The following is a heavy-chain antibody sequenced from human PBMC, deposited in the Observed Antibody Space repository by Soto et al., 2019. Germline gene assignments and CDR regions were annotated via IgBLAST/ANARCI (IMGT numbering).Heavy chain of an antibody. CDR1: GYSFTNYW. CDR2: IDPTDSYT. CDR3: ARRASYYYYGLDV. D-gene: IGHD5-12*01. V-gene: IGHV5-10-1*01. Sequence: GESLKISCKGSGYSFTNYWISWVRQMPGKGLEWMGRIDPTDSYTYYSPSFQGHVTISADKSISTAYLQWSSLKASDTAMYYCARRASYYYYGLDVGGQGTTVTVSS. J-gene: IGHJ6*02.